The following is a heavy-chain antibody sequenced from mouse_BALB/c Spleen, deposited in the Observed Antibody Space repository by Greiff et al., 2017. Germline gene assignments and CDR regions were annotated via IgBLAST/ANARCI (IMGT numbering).Heavy chain of an antibody. Sequence: QVQLKQPGAELVKPGASVKMSCKASGYTFTSYWMHWVKQRPGQGLEWIGTIDPSDSYTSYNQKFKGKATLTVDTSSSTAYMQLSSLTSEDSAVYYCTRCYYRYDGYWYFDVWGAGTTVTVSS. CDR3: TRCYYRYDGYWYFDV. J-gene: IGHJ1*01. D-gene: IGHD2-14*01. CDR2: IDPSDSYT. V-gene: IGHV1S127*01. CDR1: GYTFTSYW.